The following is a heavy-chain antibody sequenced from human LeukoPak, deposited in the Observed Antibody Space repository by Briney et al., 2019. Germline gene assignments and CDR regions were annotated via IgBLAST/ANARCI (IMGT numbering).Heavy chain of an antibody. J-gene: IGHJ3*02. Sequence: SETLSLTCTVSGGSISSGSYYWSWIRQPAGKGLEWIGRIYTSGSTNYNPSLKGRVTISVDTSKNQFSLKLSSVTAADTAVYYCARDSPRLLVFDIWGQGTMVTVSS. CDR1: GGSISSGSYY. V-gene: IGHV4-61*02. CDR2: IYTSGST. D-gene: IGHD2-8*02. CDR3: ARDSPRLLVFDI.